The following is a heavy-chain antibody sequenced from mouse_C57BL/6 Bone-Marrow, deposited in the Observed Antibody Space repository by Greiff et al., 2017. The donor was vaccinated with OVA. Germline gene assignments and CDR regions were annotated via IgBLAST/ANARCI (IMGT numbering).Heavy chain of an antibody. CDR1: GYTFTSYW. D-gene: IGHD2-10*01. J-gene: IGHJ3*01. CDR2: IHPNSGST. CDR3: ARSAYYGNYVEFAY. Sequence: VQLQQSGAELVKPGASVKLSCKASGYTFTSYWMHWVKQRPGQGLEWIGMIHPNSGSTNYNEKFKSKATLTVDKSSSTAYMQLSSLTSEDSAVYYCARSAYYGNYVEFAYWGQGTLVTVSA. V-gene: IGHV1-64*01.